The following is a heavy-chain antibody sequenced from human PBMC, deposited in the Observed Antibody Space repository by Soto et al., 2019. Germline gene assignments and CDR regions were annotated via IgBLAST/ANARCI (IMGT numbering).Heavy chain of an antibody. V-gene: IGHV4-59*08. Sequence: PSETLSLTCTFSGGYMTNNYWSWIRHPPGKGLEWIGYIYYSGGTNYNPSLQSRVTILVDTSKNQFSLKLSSVTAADTAVYYCASRVYGAPLWGQGTLVTVSS. J-gene: IGHJ4*02. CDR3: ASRVYGAPL. CDR1: GGYMTNNY. D-gene: IGHD3-10*01. CDR2: IYYSGGT.